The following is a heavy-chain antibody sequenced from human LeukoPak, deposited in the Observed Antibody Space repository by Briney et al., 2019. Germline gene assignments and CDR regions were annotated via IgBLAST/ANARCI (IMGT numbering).Heavy chain of an antibody. V-gene: IGHV4-59*01. CDR3: ARAANSGSYYLLNYFDY. CDR2: IYYSGST. J-gene: IGHJ4*02. D-gene: IGHD1-26*01. CDR1: GGSISSYY. Sequence: SETLSLTCTVSGGSISSYYWSWLRQPPGKGLEWLGYIYYSGSTNYNPSLKSRVTISVDTSKNQFSLKLSSVTAADTAVYYCARAANSGSYYLLNYFDYWGQGTLVTVSS.